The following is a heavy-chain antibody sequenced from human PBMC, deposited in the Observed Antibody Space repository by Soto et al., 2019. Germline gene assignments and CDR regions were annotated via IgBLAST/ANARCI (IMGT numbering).Heavy chain of an antibody. CDR2: ISGSGGST. Sequence: GGSLRLSCAASGFTFSNYVMSWVRQAPGKGLEWVSAISGSGGSTYSADSVKGRFTISRDNSKNTLYLQMNSLRAEDTAVYYCAKDPLPGDPNYFDYWGQGTLVTVSS. CDR3: AKDPLPGDPNYFDY. V-gene: IGHV3-23*01. J-gene: IGHJ4*02. D-gene: IGHD7-27*01. CDR1: GFTFSNYV.